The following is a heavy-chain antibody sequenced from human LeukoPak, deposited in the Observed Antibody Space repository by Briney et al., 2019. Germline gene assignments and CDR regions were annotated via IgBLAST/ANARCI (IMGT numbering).Heavy chain of an antibody. CDR2: ISSNGGST. Sequence: GGSLRLSCSASGFTFSTSAIHWVRQAPGKGLEYVLAISSNGGSTYYAGSVKGRFTISRDNSKNTLSLQMSSLRPEDTAVYYRVKLPYSDTSAYYVDYWGQGTLVTVSS. V-gene: IGHV3-64D*06. J-gene: IGHJ4*02. D-gene: IGHD3-22*01. CDR3: VKLPYSDTSAYYVDY. CDR1: GFTFSTSA.